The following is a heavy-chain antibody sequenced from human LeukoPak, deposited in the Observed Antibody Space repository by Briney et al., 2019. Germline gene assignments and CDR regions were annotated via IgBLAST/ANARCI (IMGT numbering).Heavy chain of an antibody. Sequence: GGSPRLSCTASGFAFAEHGMSWVRQVPGKGLEWVSGINWSGGSTGYADPLRGRFTISRDNAKNSLYLQMDSLRAEDTALYYCARAPITSPFYFDYWGQGTLVTVSS. CDR3: ARAPITSPFYFDY. V-gene: IGHV3-20*04. CDR1: GFAFAEHG. J-gene: IGHJ4*02. D-gene: IGHD2-2*01. CDR2: INWSGGST.